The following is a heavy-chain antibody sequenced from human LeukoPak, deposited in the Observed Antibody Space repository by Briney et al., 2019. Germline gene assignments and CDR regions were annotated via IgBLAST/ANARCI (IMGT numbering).Heavy chain of an antibody. CDR2: IIPIFGKT. D-gene: IGHD3-10*01. V-gene: IGHV1-69*13. CDR1: GGTFSSYA. J-gene: IGHJ4*02. Sequence: SVKVSCKAYGGTFSSYAISWVRQAPGQGLEWMGGIIPIFGKTNYAQKFQGRVTITADESTSTAYMELSSLRSEDTAVYYCASWATYGSGSSTLDYWGQGTLVTVSS. CDR3: ASWATYGSGSSTLDY.